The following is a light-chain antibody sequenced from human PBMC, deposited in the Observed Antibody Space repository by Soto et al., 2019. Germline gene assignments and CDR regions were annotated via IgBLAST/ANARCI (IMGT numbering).Light chain of an antibody. CDR1: QTIGQK. CDR3: QQYNGWPWT. J-gene: IGKJ1*01. CDR2: GAS. Sequence: EIALAQSPATLSVTPGERITLSCRATQTIGQKFAWYLQRPGQAPSLLMYGASTRATDIPARFSGSGSGTEFTLTITGLQSEDFAVYYCQQYNGWPWTFGQGTKVDIK. V-gene: IGKV3-15*01.